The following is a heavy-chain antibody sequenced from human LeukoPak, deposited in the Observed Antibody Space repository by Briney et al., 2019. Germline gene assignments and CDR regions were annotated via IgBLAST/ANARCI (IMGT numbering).Heavy chain of an antibody. Sequence: SVKVSCKASGGTFRSYAISWVRQAPGQELEWMGGIIPLFGTANYAQKFQGRVTITADESTSTAYMELSSLRSEDTAVYYCARGYDFWSGYRGGPYYFDYWGQGTLVTVSS. D-gene: IGHD3-3*01. CDR2: IIPLFGTA. CDR3: ARGYDFWSGYRGGPYYFDY. V-gene: IGHV1-69*13. CDR1: GGTFRSYA. J-gene: IGHJ4*02.